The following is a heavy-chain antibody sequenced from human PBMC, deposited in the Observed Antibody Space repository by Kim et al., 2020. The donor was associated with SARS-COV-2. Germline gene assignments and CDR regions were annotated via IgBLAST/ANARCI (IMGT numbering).Heavy chain of an antibody. V-gene: IGHV5-51*01. Sequence: GESLKISCKGSGYSFTTYWIGWVCQMPGKGLEWMGIIYPGDSDTRYSPSFQGQVTISADKSISTAYLQLSSLKASDTAMYYCARCRDSSGSLDAFDIWGQGTMVTVSS. CDR1: GYSFTTYW. D-gene: IGHD3-22*01. CDR2: IYPGDSDT. CDR3: ARCRDSSGSLDAFDI. J-gene: IGHJ3*02.